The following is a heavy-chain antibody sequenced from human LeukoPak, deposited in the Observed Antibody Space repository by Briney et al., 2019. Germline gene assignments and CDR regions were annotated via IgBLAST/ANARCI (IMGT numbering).Heavy chain of an antibody. J-gene: IGHJ6*02. D-gene: IGHD5-12*01. V-gene: IGHV4-59*11. Sequence: TPSETLSLTCAVYGGSFSGHYWSWIRQPPGKGLEWIGYFYYGGSTKYNHSLKSRVTISVDTSKNQFSLKLSSVTAADSAVYYCARDGGYSGYDVYYYYGMDVWGQGTTVTVSS. CDR1: GGSFSGHY. CDR2: FYYGGST. CDR3: ARDGGYSGYDVYYYYGMDV.